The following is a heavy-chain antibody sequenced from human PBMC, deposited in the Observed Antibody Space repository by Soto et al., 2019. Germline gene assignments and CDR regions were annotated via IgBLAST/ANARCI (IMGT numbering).Heavy chain of an antibody. V-gene: IGHV3-48*02. CDR1: GFTFSSYS. CDR3: ARAPSRALYCSGGSCYPNWFDP. Sequence: GGSLRLSCAASGFTFSSYSMNWVRQAPGKGLESVSYISSSSSTIYYADSVKGRFTISRDNAKNSLYLQMNSLRDEDTAVYYCARAPSRALYCSGGSCYPNWFDPWGQGTLVTVSS. CDR2: ISSSSSTI. D-gene: IGHD2-15*01. J-gene: IGHJ5*02.